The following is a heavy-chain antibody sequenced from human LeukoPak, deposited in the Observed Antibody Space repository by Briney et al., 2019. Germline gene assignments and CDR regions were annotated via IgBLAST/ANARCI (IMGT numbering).Heavy chain of an antibody. V-gene: IGHV4-34*01. Sequence: SETLSLTCTVSGGSISSYYWSWIRQPPGKGLEWIGEINHSGSTNYNPYLKSRVTISVDTSKNQFSLKLSSVTAADTAVYYCARTPISPIYDYVWGSYRSSLFDYWGQGTLVTVSS. CDR3: ARTPISPIYDYVWGSYRSSLFDY. D-gene: IGHD3-16*02. CDR2: INHSGST. J-gene: IGHJ4*02. CDR1: GGSISSYY.